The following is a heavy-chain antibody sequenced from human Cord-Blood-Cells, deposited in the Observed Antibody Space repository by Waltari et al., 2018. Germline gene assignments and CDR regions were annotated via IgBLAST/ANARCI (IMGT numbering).Heavy chain of an antibody. Sequence: QVQLVQSGAEVKKPGASVKVSCKASGYTFTGYYMHWVRQAPGQGLEWRGGINPNKGGTNYAQKFQGWVTMTRDTSISTAYMELSRLRSDDTAVYYCARASSSWFPPYYYYGMDVWGQGTTVTVSS. J-gene: IGHJ6*02. CDR1: GYTFTGYY. CDR3: ARASSSWFPPYYYYGMDV. D-gene: IGHD6-13*01. CDR2: INPNKGGT. V-gene: IGHV1-2*04.